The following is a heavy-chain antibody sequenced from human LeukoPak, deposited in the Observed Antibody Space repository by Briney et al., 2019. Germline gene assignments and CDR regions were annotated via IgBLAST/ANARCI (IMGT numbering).Heavy chain of an antibody. CDR1: GFTVSSNH. CDR3: ARGPAGYN. J-gene: IGHJ4*02. V-gene: IGHV3-53*01. D-gene: IGHD1-1*01. CDR2: IYSGGST. Sequence: GGSLRLSCAASGFTVSSNHMSWVRQAPGKGLEWVSAIYSGGSTDYADSVKGRFTISRDNLKNTLYLQMNSLRAEDTAVYYCARGPAGYNWGQGTLVTFSS.